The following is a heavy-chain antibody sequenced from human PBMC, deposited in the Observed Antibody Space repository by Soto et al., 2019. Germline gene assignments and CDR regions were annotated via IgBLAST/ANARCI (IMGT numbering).Heavy chain of an antibody. CDR1: GGSFSGYY. D-gene: IGHD6-13*01. J-gene: IGHJ6*03. Sequence: QVQLQQWGAGLLKPSETLSLTCAVYGGSFSGYYWSWIRQPPGKGLEWIGEINHSGSTNYNPSLRSRVTISVDTSKNQFSLKLSSVTAADTAVYYCARGSRVGAAARPSFTSAYYMDVWGKGTTVTVSS. CDR3: ARGSRVGAAARPSFTSAYYMDV. V-gene: IGHV4-34*01. CDR2: INHSGST.